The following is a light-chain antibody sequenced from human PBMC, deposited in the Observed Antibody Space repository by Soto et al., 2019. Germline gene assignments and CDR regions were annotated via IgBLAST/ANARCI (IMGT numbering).Light chain of an antibody. CDR2: GNS. Sequence: QSVLTQPPSVSGAPGQRVTISCTGSSSNIGAGYGVHWDQQLPGTAPKLLIYGNSNRPSGVPDRFSGSKSGTSASLAITGLQAEDEADYYCQSYDISLSVVFGGGTKLTVL. J-gene: IGLJ2*01. CDR1: SSNIGAGYG. V-gene: IGLV1-40*01. CDR3: QSYDISLSVV.